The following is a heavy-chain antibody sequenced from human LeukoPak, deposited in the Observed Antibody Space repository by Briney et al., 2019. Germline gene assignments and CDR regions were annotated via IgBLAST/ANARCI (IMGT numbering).Heavy chain of an antibody. CDR1: GFTFSSYG. Sequence: GGSLRLSCAASGFTFSSYGMHWVRQAPGQGLEWVAVIWYDGSNKYYADYVEGRFTISRDNSKNTLYLQMNSLRAEDTAVYSCAKDRGGYSYAFDYWGQGTLVTVSS. V-gene: IGHV3-33*06. J-gene: IGHJ4*02. CDR3: AKDRGGYSYAFDY. CDR2: IWYDGSNK. D-gene: IGHD5-18*01.